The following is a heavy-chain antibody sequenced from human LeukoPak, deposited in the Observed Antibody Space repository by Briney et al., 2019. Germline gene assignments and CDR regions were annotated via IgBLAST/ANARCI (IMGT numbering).Heavy chain of an antibody. J-gene: IGHJ3*02. CDR2: ISAYNGNT. Sequence: GASVKVSCKASGYTFSSYEISWVRQAPGQGLEWMGWISAYNGNTNYAQKFQGRVTMTTDSSTSTAYMELRSLRSDDTAVYYCASDNSGDSDDASDIWGQGTMVTVSS. CDR1: GYTFSSYE. CDR3: ASDNSGDSDDASDI. V-gene: IGHV1-18*01. D-gene: IGHD2-21*02.